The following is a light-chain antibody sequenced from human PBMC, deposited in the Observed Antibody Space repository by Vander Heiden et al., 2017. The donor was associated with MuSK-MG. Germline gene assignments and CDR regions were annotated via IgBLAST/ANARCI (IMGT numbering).Light chain of an antibody. V-gene: IGKV3-20*01. CDR2: GAS. CDR1: QSVSSSY. J-gene: IGKJ2*01. Sequence: EIVLMQSPGTLSLSPGERATLSCRASQSVSSSYLAWYQQKPGQAPRLLIYGASSRATGIPDRFSGSGSGTDFTLTISRLEPEDFAVYYCQQDGSSPGTFGQGTKMEIK. CDR3: QQDGSSPGT.